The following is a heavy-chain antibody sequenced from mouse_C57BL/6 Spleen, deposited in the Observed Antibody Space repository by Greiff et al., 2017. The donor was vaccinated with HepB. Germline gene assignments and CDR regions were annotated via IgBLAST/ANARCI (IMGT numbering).Heavy chain of an antibody. CDR2: ISSGGSYT. V-gene: IGHV5-6*01. CDR1: GFTFSSYG. D-gene: IGHD1-1*02. Sequence: EVQRVESGGDLVKPGGSLKLSCAASGFTFSSYGMSWVRQTPDKRLEWVATISSGGSYTYYPDSVKGRFTISRDNAKNTLYRQMSSLKSEDTAMYYCAEQHYAYYFDYGAKAPLSQSPQ. CDR3: AEQHYAYYFDY. J-gene: IGHJ2*02.